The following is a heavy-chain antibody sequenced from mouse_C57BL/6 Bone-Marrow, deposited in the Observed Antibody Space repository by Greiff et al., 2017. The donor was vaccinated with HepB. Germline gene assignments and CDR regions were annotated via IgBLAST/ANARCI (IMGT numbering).Heavy chain of an antibody. J-gene: IGHJ3*01. CDR1: GFTFTDYY. D-gene: IGHD4-1*01. Sequence: EVKVVESGGGLVQPGGSLSLSCAASGFTFTDYYMSWVRQPPGKALEWLGFIRNKANGYTTEYSASVKGRFTISRDNSQSILYLQMNALRAEDSATYYCARSLGRGFAYWGQGTLVTVSA. CDR2: IRNKANGYTT. V-gene: IGHV7-3*01. CDR3: ARSLGRGFAY.